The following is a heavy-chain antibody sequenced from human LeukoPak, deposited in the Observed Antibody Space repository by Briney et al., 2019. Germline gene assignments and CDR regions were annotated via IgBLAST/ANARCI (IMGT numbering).Heavy chain of an antibody. CDR3: ARDPAADEVGLDY. V-gene: IGHV1-2*02. Sequence: ASVKVSCKASGYIFNGYFMHWVRQAPGQGLEWMGCINPISGATKYAPKFQGRVTVSRDTSISTAYMELSRLTSDDSAVYYCARDPAADEVGLDYWGQGTLVTVSS. CDR2: INPISGAT. CDR1: GYIFNGYF. J-gene: IGHJ4*02. D-gene: IGHD6-13*01.